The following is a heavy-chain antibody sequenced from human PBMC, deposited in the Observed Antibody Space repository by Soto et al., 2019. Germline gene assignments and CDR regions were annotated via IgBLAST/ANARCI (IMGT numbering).Heavy chain of an antibody. CDR2: IIPIFGTA. CDR1: GGTFSSYA. Sequence: SVKVSCKASGGTFSSYAISWVRQAPGQGLEWMGGIIPIFGTANYAQKFQGRVTITADESTSTAYMELSRLRSDDTAVYYCARDRGSGDFDYWGQGTLVTVSS. CDR3: ARDRGSGDFDY. D-gene: IGHD3-10*01. V-gene: IGHV1-69*13. J-gene: IGHJ4*02.